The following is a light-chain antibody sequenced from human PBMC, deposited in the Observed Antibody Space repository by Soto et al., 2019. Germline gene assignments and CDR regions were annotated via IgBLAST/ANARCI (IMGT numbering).Light chain of an antibody. CDR1: QSVSNNY. Sequence: EILLTQSPGTLSLSPGERATLSCRASQSVSNNYLAWYQQKPGQAPRLLIYGASNRATGIPDMSSGSGSGTDFTLTISRLEPEDFAVYYCQQYGSSGTFGQGTKVDIK. J-gene: IGKJ1*01. CDR2: GAS. V-gene: IGKV3-20*01. CDR3: QQYGSSGT.